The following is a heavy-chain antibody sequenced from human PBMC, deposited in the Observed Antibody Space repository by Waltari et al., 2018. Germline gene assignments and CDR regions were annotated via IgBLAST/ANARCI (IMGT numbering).Heavy chain of an antibody. J-gene: IGHJ4*02. D-gene: IGHD5-12*01. Sequence: EVQLVESGGVVVQPGGSLRLSCAASGFTFDDYAMHWVRQAPGKGLEWVSLISWDGGSKYYADSVKGRFTISRDNSKNSLYLQMNSLRAEDTALYYCAKDSASGYDVKSRYFDYWGQGTLVTVSS. CDR1: GFTFDDYA. CDR3: AKDSASGYDVKSRYFDY. CDR2: ISWDGGSK. V-gene: IGHV3-43D*04.